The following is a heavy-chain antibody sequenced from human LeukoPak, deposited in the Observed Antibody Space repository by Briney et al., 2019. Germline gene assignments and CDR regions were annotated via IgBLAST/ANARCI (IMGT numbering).Heavy chain of an antibody. CDR3: ARGRESSDAFDI. CDR1: GYTFTSYD. Sequence: ASVKVSCKASGYTFTSYDINWVRQATRQGLEWMGWMNPNSGNTDYAQKFQGRVTITRNTSISTAYMELSSLRCEDTAVYYCARGRESSDAFDIWGQATIVSVSS. J-gene: IGHJ3*02. CDR2: MNPNSGNT. D-gene: IGHD6-6*01. V-gene: IGHV1-8*03.